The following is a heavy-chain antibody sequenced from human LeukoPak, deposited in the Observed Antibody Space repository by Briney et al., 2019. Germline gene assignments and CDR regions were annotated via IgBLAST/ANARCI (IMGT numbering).Heavy chain of an antibody. J-gene: IGHJ3*02. CDR2: IYPGDSDT. D-gene: IGHD2-2*03. Sequence: GESLKISCKGSGYSFTSYWIGWVRQMPGKGLEWMGIIYPGDSDTRYSPSFQGQVTISADKSISTAYLQWSSLKASDTAMYYCARPVGYCSSTSCYGLGAFDIWGQGTMVTVSS. V-gene: IGHV5-51*01. CDR1: GYSFTSYW. CDR3: ARPVGYCSSTSCYGLGAFDI.